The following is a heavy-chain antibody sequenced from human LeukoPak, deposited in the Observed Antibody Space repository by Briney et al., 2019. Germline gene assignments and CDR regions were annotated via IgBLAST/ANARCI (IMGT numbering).Heavy chain of an antibody. CDR1: GGSISSYY. CDR3: ARGSTPHVDAIGY. D-gene: IGHD1-26*01. Sequence: PSETLSLTCTVSGGSISSYYWSWIRQPPGKGLEWIGYIYYSGSTNYNPSLKSRVTISVDTSKDQFSLKLSSVTAADTAVYYCARGSTPHVDAIGYWGQGTLVTVSS. J-gene: IGHJ4*02. CDR2: IYYSGST. V-gene: IGHV4-59*01.